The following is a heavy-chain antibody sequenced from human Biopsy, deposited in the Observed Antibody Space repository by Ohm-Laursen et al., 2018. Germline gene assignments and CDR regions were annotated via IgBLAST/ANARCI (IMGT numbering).Heavy chain of an antibody. V-gene: IGHV4-34*01. CDR3: VRGVDYYDPYHYCALDV. D-gene: IGHD3-22*01. Sequence: SQTLSLTCAVYGESFNGYYWSWIRQTPGKGLEWIGEINHSGRTNYNPSLKSRVTISVDTSKNQFSLKVGYVTAADTAVYYCVRGVDYYDPYHYCALDVWGQGTTVTVSS. CDR1: GESFNGYY. CDR2: INHSGRT. J-gene: IGHJ6*02.